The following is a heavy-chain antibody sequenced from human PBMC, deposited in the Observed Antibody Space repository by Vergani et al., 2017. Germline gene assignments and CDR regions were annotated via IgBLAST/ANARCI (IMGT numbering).Heavy chain of an antibody. CDR3: ATNIGVVPAAPLPLDY. Sequence: QVQLVQSGAEVEKPGASVKVSCKASGYTFTSYYMHWVRQAPGQGLEWMGIINPSGGSTSYAQKFQGRVTMTRDTSISTAYMELSRLRSDDTAVFYCATNIGVVPAAPLPLDYWGQGTLVTVSS. CDR1: GYTFTSYY. J-gene: IGHJ4*02. CDR2: INPSGGST. V-gene: IGHV1-46*01. D-gene: IGHD2-2*01.